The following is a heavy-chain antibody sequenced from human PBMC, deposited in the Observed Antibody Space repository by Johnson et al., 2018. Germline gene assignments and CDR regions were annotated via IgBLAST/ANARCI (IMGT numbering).Heavy chain of an antibody. J-gene: IGHJ2*01. CDR2: IRNKASGGTT. Sequence: VQLVESGGGLVQPGRSLRLSCTTSGFTFGDYSMSWFRQAPGKGLEWVGFIRNKASGGTTDDAASVKGRFTISRDDSKSMAYLQMHSLKTEDTAMYYCTRSPYYARPPHSWYFELWGRGTLVTVSS. CDR3: TRSPYYARPPHSWYFEL. CDR1: GFTFGDYS. D-gene: IGHD2/OR15-2a*01. V-gene: IGHV3-49*03.